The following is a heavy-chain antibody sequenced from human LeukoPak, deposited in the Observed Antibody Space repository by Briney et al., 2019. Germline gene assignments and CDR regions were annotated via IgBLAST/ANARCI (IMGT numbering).Heavy chain of an antibody. J-gene: IGHJ4*01. CDR3: ARVKAVAGTLPHLLDY. V-gene: IGHV4-34*01. Sequence: TASPTITCAVSIGTFTGYNWTWIRQPPGKGPAWTAEINHRGSTNYNPPLKSRLTISKDKFKNQFSLKLTSVTVADTAVYFCARVKAVAGTLPHLLDYWGQGTLVTVSS. D-gene: IGHD6-19*01. CDR2: INHRGST. CDR1: IGTFTGYN.